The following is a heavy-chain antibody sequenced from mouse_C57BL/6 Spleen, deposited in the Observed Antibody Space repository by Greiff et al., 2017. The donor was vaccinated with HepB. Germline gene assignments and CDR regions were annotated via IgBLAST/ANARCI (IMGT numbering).Heavy chain of an antibody. CDR2: IYPGDGDT. CDR1: GYAFSSSW. V-gene: IGHV1-82*01. CDR3: ARSHDYASAY. Sequence: VQLQQSGPELVKPGASVKISCKASGYAFSSSWMNWVKQRPGKGLEWIGRIYPGDGDTNYNEKFKGKATLTADKSSSTAYMQLSSLTSEDSAVYCCARSHDYASAYWGQGTMVTVSA. D-gene: IGHD2-4*01. J-gene: IGHJ3*01.